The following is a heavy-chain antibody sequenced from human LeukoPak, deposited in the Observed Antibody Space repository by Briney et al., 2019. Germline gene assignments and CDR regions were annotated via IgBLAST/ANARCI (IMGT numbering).Heavy chain of an antibody. J-gene: IGHJ6*02. CDR3: ARVTGYYYGMDV. Sequence: SLQGSGYRFTSYWISWVRPMPGTGIEWMGRFDPSYSYTNYSPSFQGHVTISTHKSISTAYLQWSCVHAAHAPLYFCARVTGYYYGMDVWGQGSTVAVCS. CDR2: FDPSYSYT. CDR1: GYRFTSYW. V-gene: IGHV5-10-1*01. D-gene: IGHD1-14*01.